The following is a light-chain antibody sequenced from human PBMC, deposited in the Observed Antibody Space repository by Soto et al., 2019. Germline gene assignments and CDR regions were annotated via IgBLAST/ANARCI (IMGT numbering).Light chain of an antibody. V-gene: IGKV1-5*01. J-gene: IGKJ1*01. CDR3: HQYNSYSSWT. Sequence: DIQMTPSPSTLAAAVGDLVTISCRASQSISSWLAWYQQKPGKAPTLLIYDASSLESGVPSRFSGSGSGTEFTLTISSLQPDDFATYYCHQYNSYSSWTFGQGTKVDIK. CDR1: QSISSW. CDR2: DAS.